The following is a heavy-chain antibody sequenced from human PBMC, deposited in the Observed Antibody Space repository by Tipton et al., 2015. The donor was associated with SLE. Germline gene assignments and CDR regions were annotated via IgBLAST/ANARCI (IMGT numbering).Heavy chain of an antibody. J-gene: IGHJ4*02. CDR2: IYYSGST. D-gene: IGHD6-13*01. CDR1: GGSVSTSSYY. V-gene: IGHV4-39*07. CDR3: ARKIAAALDY. Sequence: TLSLTCTVSGGSVSTSSYYWGWIRQPPGKGLEWIGSIYYSGSTYYNPSLKSRVTISVDKSKNQFSLKLSSVTAADTAVYYCARKIAAALDYWGQGTLVTVSS.